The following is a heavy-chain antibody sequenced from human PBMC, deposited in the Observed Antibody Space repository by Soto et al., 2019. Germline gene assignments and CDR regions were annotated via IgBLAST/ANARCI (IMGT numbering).Heavy chain of an antibody. V-gene: IGHV4-31*03. Sequence: QVQLQESGPGLVKPSQTLSLTCTVSGGSISSGGYYWSWIRQQPGKGLDWIGYIYYSGRTYYNPSLKSRVTISVDTSKNQFSLKLSSVTAADTAVYYCARSSTSANDFDYWGQGTLVTVSS. CDR1: GGSISSGGYY. J-gene: IGHJ4*02. CDR2: IYYSGRT. CDR3: ARSSTSANDFDY. D-gene: IGHD2-2*01.